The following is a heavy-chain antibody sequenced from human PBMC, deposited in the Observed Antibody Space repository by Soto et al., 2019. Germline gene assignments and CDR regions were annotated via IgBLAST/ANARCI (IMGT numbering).Heavy chain of an antibody. CDR2: IYYSGST. CDR3: ARDLVLGGDAFDI. Sequence: SETLSLTCTVSGGSISSGGYYWSWIRHHPGKGLEWIGYIYYSGSTYYNPSLKSRVTISVDTSKNQFSLKLSSVTAADTAVYYCARDLVLGGDAFDIWGQGTMVTVSS. D-gene: IGHD3-10*01. J-gene: IGHJ3*02. CDR1: GGSISSGGYY. V-gene: IGHV4-31*03.